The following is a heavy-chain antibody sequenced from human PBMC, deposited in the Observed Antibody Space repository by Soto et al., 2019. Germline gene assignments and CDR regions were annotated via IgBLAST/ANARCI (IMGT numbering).Heavy chain of an antibody. V-gene: IGHV4-4*09. CDR3: ATYSVGEGGRGY. CDR2: HHSDST. CDR1: GGSRCGQH. J-gene: IGHJ4*02. Sequence: QVQLQESGPGLVKPSETLSLTCTVSGGSRCGQHWSWIRQPPGKGLEWIGHHSDSTSYNPSLKSRVTISTDTSKNQFSLKLSSVTAADTAVYYCATYSVGEGGRGYWGQGTLFTVSS. D-gene: IGHD5-12*01.